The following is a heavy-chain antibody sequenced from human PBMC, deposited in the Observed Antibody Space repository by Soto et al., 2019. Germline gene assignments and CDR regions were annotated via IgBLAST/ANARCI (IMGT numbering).Heavy chain of an antibody. CDR2: INHSVIT. CDR3: GSGSYSRYNWFDP. CDR1: CGSFSGYY. J-gene: IGHJ5*02. V-gene: IGHV4-34*01. D-gene: IGHD3-10*01. Sequence: PSETLSLTCAVYCGSFSGYYWSWIRQPPGNGLYCIGEINHSVITNXXPSLKSRXXISVDTSKNHXSLKLXSVTAAYTALXYYGSGSYSRYNWFDPWGQGTLVTVSS.